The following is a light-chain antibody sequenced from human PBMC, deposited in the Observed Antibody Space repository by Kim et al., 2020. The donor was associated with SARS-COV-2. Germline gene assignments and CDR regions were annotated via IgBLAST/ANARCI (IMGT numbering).Light chain of an antibody. CDR3: QRSSWPIT. CDR1: QSVNNY. V-gene: IGKV3-11*01. CDR2: DVS. J-gene: IGKJ5*01. Sequence: FLYPKETATLSCRASQSVNNYLAWHQQKPGQAPRLLIYDVSNRATGIPARFSGSGSGTDFTLTISSLEPEDFALYYCQRSSWPITFGQGTRLEIK.